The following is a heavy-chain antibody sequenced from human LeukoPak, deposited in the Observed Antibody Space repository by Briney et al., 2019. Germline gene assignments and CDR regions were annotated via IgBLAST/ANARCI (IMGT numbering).Heavy chain of an antibody. CDR2: ISSSSSYI. V-gene: IGHV3-21*01. J-gene: IGHJ4*02. D-gene: IGHD3-22*01. CDR3: ARADYYDSSGYLGDY. Sequence: PGGSLRLSCAASGFTFSSYSMNWVRQAPGKGLEWVSSISSSSSYIYYADSVKGRFTISRDNAKNSLYLQVNSLRAEDTAVYYCARADYYDSSGYLGDYWGQGTLVTVSS. CDR1: GFTFSSYS.